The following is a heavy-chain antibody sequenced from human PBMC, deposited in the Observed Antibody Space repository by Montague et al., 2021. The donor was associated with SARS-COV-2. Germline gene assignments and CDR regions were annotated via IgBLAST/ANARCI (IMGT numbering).Heavy chain of an antibody. J-gene: IGHJ6*02. CDR3: ARVRAVPAAMRIFSLGRSYYGMDV. CDR2: INHSGST. D-gene: IGHD2-2*01. V-gene: IGHV4-34*01. Sequence: ETLSLTCAVYGGSFSGYYWSWIRQPPGKGPEWIGEINHSGSTNYNPSLKSRVTISVDTSKNQFSLKLSSVTAADTAVYYCARVRAVPAAMRIFSLGRSYYGMDVWGQGTTVTVSS. CDR1: GGSFSGYY.